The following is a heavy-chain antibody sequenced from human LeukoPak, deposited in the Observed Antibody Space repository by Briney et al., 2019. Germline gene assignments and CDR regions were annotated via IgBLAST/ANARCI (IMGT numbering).Heavy chain of an antibody. D-gene: IGHD6-19*01. CDR2: ISSSGGST. Sequence: GGSLRLSCAASGFTFSSYAMSWVRQAPGKGLEWVSGISSSGGSTYYADSVKGRFIISRDNSKSTLYLQMNSLRAEDTAVYYCAKDLVSVAGLFDYWGQGTLVTVSS. J-gene: IGHJ4*02. V-gene: IGHV3-23*01. CDR3: AKDLVSVAGLFDY. CDR1: GFTFSSYA.